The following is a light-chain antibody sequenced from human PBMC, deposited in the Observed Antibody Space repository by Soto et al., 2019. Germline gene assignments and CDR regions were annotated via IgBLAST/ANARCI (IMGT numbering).Light chain of an antibody. CDR1: SSDVGGYNY. Sequence: QSALTQPASGSRSPGQSITISCTGTSSDVGGYNYVSWYQQHPGKAPKLMIYEVSNRPSGVSNRFSGSKSGNTASLTISGLQAEDETDYYCNSYTSTYTGVFGTGTKLTIL. CDR3: NSYTSTYTGV. V-gene: IGLV2-14*01. J-gene: IGLJ1*01. CDR2: EVS.